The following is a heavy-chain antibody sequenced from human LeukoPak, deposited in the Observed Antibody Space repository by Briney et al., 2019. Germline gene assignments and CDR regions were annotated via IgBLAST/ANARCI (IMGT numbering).Heavy chain of an antibody. CDR2: IKQDGSEK. CDR3: ARGTYYYDSSGYKN. J-gene: IGHJ4*02. CDR1: GFTFSSYG. D-gene: IGHD3-22*01. V-gene: IGHV3-7*01. Sequence: PGGSLRLSCAASGFTFSSYGMHWVRQAPGKGLEWVANIKQDGSEKYYVDSVKGRFTISRDNAKNSLYLQMNSLRAEDTAVYYCARGTYYYDSSGYKNWGQGTLVTVSS.